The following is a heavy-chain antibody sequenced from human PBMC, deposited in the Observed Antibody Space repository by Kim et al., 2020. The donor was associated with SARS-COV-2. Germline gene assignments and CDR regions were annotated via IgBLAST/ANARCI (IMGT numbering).Heavy chain of an antibody. CDR3: AKDFSAGYSPYYYYYYMDV. Sequence: GRFTISRDNSKNTLYLQMISLRAEDTAVYYCAKDFSAGYSPYYYYYYMDVWGKGTTVTVSS. D-gene: IGHD3-9*01. J-gene: IGHJ6*03. V-gene: IGHV3-23*01.